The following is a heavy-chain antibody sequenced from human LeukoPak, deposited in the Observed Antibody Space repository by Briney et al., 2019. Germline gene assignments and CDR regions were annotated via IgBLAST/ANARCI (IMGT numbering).Heavy chain of an antibody. V-gene: IGHV4-59*01. Sequence: PSETLSLTCTVSGGSISSYYWSWIRQPPGKGLESIGYIYYSGSTNYNPSLKSRVTISVDTSKNQFSLKLSSVTAADTAVYYCARGDIVVAGYYFDYWGQGTLVTVSS. J-gene: IGHJ4*02. CDR3: ARGDIVVAGYYFDY. CDR2: IYYSGST. CDR1: GGSISSYY. D-gene: IGHD2-2*01.